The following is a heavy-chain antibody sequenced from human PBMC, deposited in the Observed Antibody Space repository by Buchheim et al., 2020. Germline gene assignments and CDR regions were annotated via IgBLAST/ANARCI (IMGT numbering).Heavy chain of an antibody. J-gene: IGHJ5*02. V-gene: IGHV4-39*01. D-gene: IGHD2-2*01. CDR2: IYYSGST. CDR1: GGSISSSSYY. CDR3: ARQFDVVVPAAREGHWFDP. Sequence: QLQLQESGPGLVKPSETLSLTCTVSGGSISSSSYYWGWIRQPPGKGLEWIGSIYYSGSTYYTPSHTSRVTISVDTSKTKFSLKLSSVTAADTAVYYCARQFDVVVPAAREGHWFDPWGQGTL.